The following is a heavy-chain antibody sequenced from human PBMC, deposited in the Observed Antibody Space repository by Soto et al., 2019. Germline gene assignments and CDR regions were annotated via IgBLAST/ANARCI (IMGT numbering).Heavy chain of an antibody. V-gene: IGHV4-39*01. CDR2: THYSGSA. J-gene: IGHJ5*02. Sequence: QLLLQESGPGLVKASETLSLTCTVSGGSISSGSYHWGWIRQAPGKGLEWIWNTHYSGSAYYNPSIKSRVTISVDPSNSQVSLRLSSVTAADTAIYYCARTANWLDPWGQGTLVTVSS. CDR1: GGSISSGSYH. CDR3: ARTANWLDP.